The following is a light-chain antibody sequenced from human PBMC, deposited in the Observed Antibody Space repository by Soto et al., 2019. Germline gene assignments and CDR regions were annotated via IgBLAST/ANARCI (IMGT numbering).Light chain of an antibody. CDR1: RSLSGL. CDR3: QQYSSYWT. Sequence: DIQMTQSPSTLSASVGDRVTITCRASRSLSGLLAWYQQKPGKAPKLLIYDASSLESGVPSRFSGSGSGTEFTLTISSLQPDDFATYFCQQYSSYWTFGQGTKVEIK. V-gene: IGKV1-5*01. J-gene: IGKJ1*01. CDR2: DAS.